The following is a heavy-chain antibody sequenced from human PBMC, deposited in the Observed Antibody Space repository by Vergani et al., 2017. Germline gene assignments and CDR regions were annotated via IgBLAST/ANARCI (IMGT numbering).Heavy chain of an antibody. D-gene: IGHD2-15*01. J-gene: IGHJ3*01. CDR2: ISASGNA. Sequence: QVQMQASGPGRVKPSQTLSLTCTMSGGSISAGYYFWSWFRQPAGKGLEWLGHISASGNASHSPSLKTRVSMSVDTSKIQFSLTVTSVTAADTAIYFCARRSGGYYSGGKVHPLRTAFDVWGHGTVVTVSS. CDR3: ARRSGGYYSGGKVHPLRTAFDV. CDR1: GGSISAGYYF. V-gene: IGHV4-61*02.